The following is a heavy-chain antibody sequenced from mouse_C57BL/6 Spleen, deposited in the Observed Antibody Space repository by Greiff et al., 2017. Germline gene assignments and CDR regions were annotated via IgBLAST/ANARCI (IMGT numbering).Heavy chain of an antibody. CDR3: AAGLRWYFDV. CDR2: INPNNGGN. CDR1: GYTFTDYH. V-gene: IGHV1-22*01. Sequence: EVQLQQSGPELVKPGASVQMSCKASGYTFTDYHMHWVKQSHGKSLEWIGYINPNNGGNNYNQKFKGKATLTVNKSSSTAYMERRSLTSEDSAVYYCAAGLRWYFDVWGTGTTVTVSS. D-gene: IGHD6-1*01. J-gene: IGHJ1*03.